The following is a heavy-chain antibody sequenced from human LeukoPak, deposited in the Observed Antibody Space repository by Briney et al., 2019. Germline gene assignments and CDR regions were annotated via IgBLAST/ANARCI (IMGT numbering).Heavy chain of an antibody. CDR3: TRYCSGGSCYSKNYYYGMDV. D-gene: IGHD2-15*01. CDR1: GFTFSGSA. CDR2: IRSKANSYAS. V-gene: IGHV3-73*01. Sequence: GGSLRLSCAASGFTFSGSAMHWVRQASGKGLEWVGRIRSKANSYASAYAASVKGRSTISRDDSKNTAYLQMNSLKTEDTAVYYCTRYCSGGSCYSKNYYYGMDVWGQGTTVTVSS. J-gene: IGHJ6*02.